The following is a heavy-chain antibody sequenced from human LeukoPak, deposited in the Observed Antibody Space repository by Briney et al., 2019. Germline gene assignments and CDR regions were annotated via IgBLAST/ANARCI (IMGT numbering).Heavy chain of an antibody. J-gene: IGHJ4*02. CDR2: IIPIFGTA. CDR3: ARLSDYYDSSGYYSQFDY. V-gene: IGHV1-69*06. D-gene: IGHD3-22*01. Sequence: SVKVSCKASGGTFSSYAISWVRQAPGQGLEWMGRIIPIFGTANYAQKFRGRVTITADKSTSTAYMELSSLRSEDTAVYYCARLSDYYDSSGYYSQFDYWGQGTLVTVSS. CDR1: GGTFSSYA.